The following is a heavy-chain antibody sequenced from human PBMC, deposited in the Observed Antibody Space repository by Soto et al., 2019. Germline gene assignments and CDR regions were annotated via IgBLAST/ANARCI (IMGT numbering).Heavy chain of an antibody. CDR2: FNPNSGDT. J-gene: IGHJ4*02. D-gene: IGHD6-19*01. Sequence: AAVKVSCKASGYIFTAYSMHWVRQAPGQGLEWVGWFNPNSGDTIYAQKFQGRVTLTGDTSISTAYMELYSLTSDDTAVYYCAREASAVISLDYWGQGTLVTVSS. CDR1: GYIFTAYS. CDR3: AREASAVISLDY. V-gene: IGHV1-2*02.